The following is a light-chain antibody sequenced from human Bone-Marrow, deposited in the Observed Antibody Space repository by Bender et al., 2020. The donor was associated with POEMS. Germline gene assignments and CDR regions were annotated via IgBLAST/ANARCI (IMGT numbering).Light chain of an antibody. Sequence: QSVLTQPPSASGTPGQRVTISCSGGSSNIGAHAVNWYQHLPGTAPKLLIYSSHRRPSEVPDRFSGSRSGTSASLAISGRQSEDEADYYCAVGNDSLNGWVFGGGTKLTVL. J-gene: IGLJ3*02. CDR3: AVGNDSLNGWV. V-gene: IGLV1-44*01. CDR1: SSNIGAHA. CDR2: SSH.